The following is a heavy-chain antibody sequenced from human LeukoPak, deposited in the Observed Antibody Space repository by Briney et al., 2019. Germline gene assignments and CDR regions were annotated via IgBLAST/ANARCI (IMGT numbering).Heavy chain of an antibody. J-gene: IGHJ4*02. CDR2: ISGSGGTT. CDR1: GFTFSNFA. Sequence: GGSLRLSCAATGFTFSNFAMGWVRQAPGKGLEWVSIISGSGGTTYYADSVKGRFTISRDNSKDTLYMQMNSLRAEDTAVYYCANEAPYFDYWGQGTLVTVSS. CDR3: ANEAPYFDY. V-gene: IGHV3-23*01.